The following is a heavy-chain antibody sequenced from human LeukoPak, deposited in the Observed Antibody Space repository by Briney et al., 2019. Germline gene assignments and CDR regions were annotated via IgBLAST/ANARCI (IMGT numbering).Heavy chain of an antibody. J-gene: IGHJ3*02. CDR1: GYTFTGYY. CDR3: ARGYCSGGSCRRDAFDI. Sequence: ASVKVSYKASGYTFTGYYMHWVRQAPGQGLEWMGWINPNSGGTNYAQKFQGRVTMTRDTSISTAYMELSRLRSDDTAVYYCARGYCSGGSCRRDAFDIWGQGTMVTVSS. V-gene: IGHV1-2*02. CDR2: INPNSGGT. D-gene: IGHD2-15*01.